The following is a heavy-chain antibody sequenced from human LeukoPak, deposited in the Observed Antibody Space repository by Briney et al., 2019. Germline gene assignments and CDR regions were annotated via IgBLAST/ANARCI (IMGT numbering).Heavy chain of an antibody. V-gene: IGHV3-20*04. CDR1: GFTFDDYG. CDR2: INWNGGST. D-gene: IGHD1-26*01. Sequence: GGSLRLSCAASGFTFDDYGMGWVRQAPGKGLEWVSGINWNGGSTGYADSVKGRFTISRDNAKNSLYLQMNSLRAEDTALYYCARGGSSYYFDYWGQGTLVTVSS. CDR3: ARGGSSYYFDY. J-gene: IGHJ4*02.